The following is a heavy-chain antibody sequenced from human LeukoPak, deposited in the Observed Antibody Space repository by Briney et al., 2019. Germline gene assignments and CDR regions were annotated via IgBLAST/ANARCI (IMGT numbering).Heavy chain of an antibody. Sequence: SETLSLTCAVYGGSFSGYYWSWIRQPPGKGLEWIGEINHSGSTNYNPSLKSRVTISVDTSKNQFSLKLSSVTAADTAVYYCARVSSGSYLYDAFDIWGQGTMVTVSS. V-gene: IGHV4-34*01. D-gene: IGHD1-26*01. J-gene: IGHJ3*02. CDR1: GGSFSGYY. CDR2: INHSGST. CDR3: ARVSSGSYLYDAFDI.